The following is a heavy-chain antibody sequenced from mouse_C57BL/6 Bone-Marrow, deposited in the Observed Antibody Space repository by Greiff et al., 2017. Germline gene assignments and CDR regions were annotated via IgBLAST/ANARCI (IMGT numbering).Heavy chain of an antibody. CDR2: INPGGSYT. CDR3: ARARRFYHAMDY. V-gene: IGHV5-4*01. J-gene: IGHJ4*01. CDR1: GFTFSSYA. Sequence: DVLLVESGGGLVKPGASLKLSCAASGFTFSSYAMSWVRQTPGKRLECVANINPGGSYTYYPDNVKGRFTITGDNAKNNPYLQISHLKSEDTAMYYCARARRFYHAMDYWGQGTSVTVSS.